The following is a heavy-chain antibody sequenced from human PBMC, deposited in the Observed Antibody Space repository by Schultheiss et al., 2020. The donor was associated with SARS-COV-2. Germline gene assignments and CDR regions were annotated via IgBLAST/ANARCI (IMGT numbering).Heavy chain of an antibody. D-gene: IGHD3-10*01. Sequence: ASVKVSCKASGYTFTSYDINWVRQATGQGLEWMGWMNPNSGNTGYAQKFQGRVTMTRNTSISTAYMELSSLRSEDTAVYYCARAATMVRFEDWFDPWGQGTLVTVSS. CDR2: MNPNSGNT. J-gene: IGHJ5*02. V-gene: IGHV1-8*01. CDR1: GYTFTSYD. CDR3: ARAATMVRFEDWFDP.